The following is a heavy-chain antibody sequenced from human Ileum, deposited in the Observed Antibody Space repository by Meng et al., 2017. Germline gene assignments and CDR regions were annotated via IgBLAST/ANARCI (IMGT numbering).Heavy chain of an antibody. D-gene: IGHD3/OR15-3a*01. CDR3: ASHDFYSLDS. CDR2: ISQGGST. CDR1: GGFFSSDNW. J-gene: IGHJ4*02. V-gene: IGHV4-4*02. Sequence: VQLAGSGPGRVQPSGSLSLTWAVSGGFFSSDNWWSWVRQPPGKGLEWIGEISQGGSTNYNPSLKSRVTMSVYKSKNQVSLQLSSVTAADTAVYFCASHDFYSLDSWGQGTLVTVSS.